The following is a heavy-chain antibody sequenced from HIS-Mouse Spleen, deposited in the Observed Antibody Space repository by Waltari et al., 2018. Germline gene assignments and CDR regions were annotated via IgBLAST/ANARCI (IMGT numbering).Heavy chain of an antibody. Sequence: QLQLQESGPGLVKPSETLSLTCTVSGGSISSSSYYWGWIRQPPGEGLEWIGSIYYSGSTYYNPSLKSRVTISVDTSKNQFSLKLSSVTAADTAVYYCAREDLTGYYYYGMDVWGQGTTVTVSS. V-gene: IGHV4-39*07. CDR3: AREDLTGYYYYGMDV. CDR2: IYYSGST. CDR1: GGSISSSSYY. D-gene: IGHD7-27*01. J-gene: IGHJ6*02.